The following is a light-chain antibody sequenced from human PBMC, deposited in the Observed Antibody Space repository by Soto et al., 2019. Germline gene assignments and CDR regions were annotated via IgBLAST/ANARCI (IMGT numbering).Light chain of an antibody. CDR2: KAS. CDR1: QSISSW. V-gene: IGKV1-5*03. CDR3: QQDNSYPLT. Sequence: DIQMTQSPSTLSASVGDRVTITCRASQSISSWLACYQQKPGKAPKLLIYKASNLGSGIPSRFSGSGSGTECTITVSSLQPDDSATYYCQQDNSYPLTFSPGTKVDIK. J-gene: IGKJ3*01.